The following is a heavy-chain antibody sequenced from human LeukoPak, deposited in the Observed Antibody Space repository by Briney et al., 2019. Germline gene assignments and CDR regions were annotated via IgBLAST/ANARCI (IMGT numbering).Heavy chain of an antibody. Sequence: PGGSLRLSCAASGFTFDDYAMHWVRQAPGKGLEWVSGISWNSGSIGYADSVKGRFTISRDNAKNSLYLQMNSLRADDTALYYCAKGDSYDSSGYYYLPYYFDYWDQGTLVTVSS. CDR1: GFTFDDYA. D-gene: IGHD3-22*01. J-gene: IGHJ4*02. V-gene: IGHV3-9*01. CDR2: ISWNSGSI. CDR3: AKGDSYDSSGYYYLPYYFDY.